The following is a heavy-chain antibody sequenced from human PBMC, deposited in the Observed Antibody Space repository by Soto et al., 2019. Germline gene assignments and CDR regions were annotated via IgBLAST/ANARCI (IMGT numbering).Heavy chain of an antibody. D-gene: IGHD3-10*01. CDR2: IYHSGST. V-gene: IGHV4-30-2*01. CDR3: ARGGTMVRGALGY. CDR1: GGSISSGGYS. J-gene: IGHJ4*02. Sequence: LSLTCAVSGGSISSGGYSWSWIRQPPGKGLEWIGYIYHSGSTYYNPSLKGRVTISVDRSKNQFSLKLGSVTAADTAVYYCARGGTMVRGALGYWGQGTLVTVSS.